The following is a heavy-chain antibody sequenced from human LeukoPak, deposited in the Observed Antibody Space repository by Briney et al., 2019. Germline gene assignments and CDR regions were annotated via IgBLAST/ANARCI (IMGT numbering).Heavy chain of an antibody. Sequence: GGSLRLSYAASGFTFSSYAMSWVRQAPGKGLEWVSAISGSGGSTYYADSVKGRFTISRDNSKNTLYLQMNSLRAEDTAVYYCAKDADYGDYVASTNWFDPWGQGTLVTVSS. V-gene: IGHV3-23*01. CDR1: GFTFSSYA. CDR2: ISGSGGST. CDR3: AKDADYGDYVASTNWFDP. J-gene: IGHJ5*02. D-gene: IGHD4-17*01.